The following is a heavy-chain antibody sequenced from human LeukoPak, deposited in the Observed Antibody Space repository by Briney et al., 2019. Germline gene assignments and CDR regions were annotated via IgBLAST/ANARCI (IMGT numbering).Heavy chain of an antibody. D-gene: IGHD5-18*01. CDR2: INPNSGGT. CDR3: AISAGGYSYGFPFDF. V-gene: IGHV1-2*02. CDR1: GYTFTGYY. Sequence: ASVKVSCKASGYTFTGYYMHWVRQAPGQGLEWMGWINPNSGGTDYAQKFQGRITMTRDTSISTAYMELSRLRSDDTAVYHCAISAGGYSYGFPFDFWGQGPLVTASS. J-gene: IGHJ4*02.